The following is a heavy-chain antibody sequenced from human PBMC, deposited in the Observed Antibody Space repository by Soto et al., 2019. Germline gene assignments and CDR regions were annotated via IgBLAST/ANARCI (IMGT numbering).Heavy chain of an antibody. CDR2: ISGSGGST. J-gene: IGHJ5*02. CDR1: GFTFSSYA. V-gene: IGHV3-23*01. Sequence: PGGSLRLSCAASGFTFSSYAMSWVRQAPGKGLEWVSAISGSGGSTYYADSVKGRFTISRDNSKNTLYLQTNSLRAEDTAVYYCARLTFRVEHYDILSGYYKDCWFDPWGQGTLVTVSS. CDR3: ARLTFRVEHYDILSGYYKDCWFDP. D-gene: IGHD3-9*01.